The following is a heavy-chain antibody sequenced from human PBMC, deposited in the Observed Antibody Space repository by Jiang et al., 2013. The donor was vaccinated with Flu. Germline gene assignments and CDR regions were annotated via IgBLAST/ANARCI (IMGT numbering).Heavy chain of an antibody. CDR3: ASPVTSDYHGGGRALSSDAFGV. V-gene: IGHV1-2*02. CDR2: VNPDSGGT. J-gene: IGHJ3*01. CDR1: GYTFTDHF. D-gene: IGHD3-22*01. Sequence: GAEVRKPGASVKISCKASGYTFTDHFVHWLRQAPGQGLEWMGWVNPDSGGTHYAQNFRGRVTITRDTSNSTASLELSRLKSDDTAVYFCASPVTSDYHGGGRALSSDAFGVWGQGTLVAISS.